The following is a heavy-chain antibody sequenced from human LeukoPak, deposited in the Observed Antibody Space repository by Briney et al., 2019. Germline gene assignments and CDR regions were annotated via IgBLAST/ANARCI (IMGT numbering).Heavy chain of an antibody. Sequence: GGSLRLSCAASGFTFSSYGMHWVRQAPGKGLEWVAVISYDGSNKYYADSVKGRFTISRDNSKNTLYLQMNSLRAEDTAVYCCAKGGGATVTCFDYWGQGTLVTVSS. CDR1: GFTFSSYG. CDR3: AKGGGATVTCFDY. J-gene: IGHJ4*02. V-gene: IGHV3-30*18. CDR2: ISYDGSNK. D-gene: IGHD4-17*01.